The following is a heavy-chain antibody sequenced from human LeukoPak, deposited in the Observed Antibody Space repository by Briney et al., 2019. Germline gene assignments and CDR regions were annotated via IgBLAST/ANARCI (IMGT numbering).Heavy chain of an antibody. Sequence: PSETLSLTCTVSGVSISSGGYYWSWIRQHPGKGLEWIGYIYYSGSTYYTPSLKSRVTISLDTSNKQCSLKLSSVTAADTAVYYCARGPVRDYSNYWGQGTLVTVSS. CDR2: IYYSGST. CDR3: ARGPVRDYSNY. CDR1: GVSISSGGYY. J-gene: IGHJ4*02. D-gene: IGHD4-11*01. V-gene: IGHV4-31*03.